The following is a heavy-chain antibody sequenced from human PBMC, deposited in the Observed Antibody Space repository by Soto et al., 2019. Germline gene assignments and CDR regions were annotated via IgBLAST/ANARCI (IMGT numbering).Heavy chain of an antibody. CDR2: TYYRYKWYN. V-gene: IGHV6-1*01. Sequence: PTLSLPCAISGDSVSSNSAAWNWIRQSPSRGLEWMGRTYYRYKWYNDYATSVKSLITINPATSKNQSSLQLNSVLPDHTAVYYSPSAHLGSYRYTLDPFDPSGQVTLVTVSS. CDR1: GDSVSSNSAA. J-gene: IGHJ5*02. D-gene: IGHD3-16*02. CDR3: PSAHLGSYRYTLDPFDP.